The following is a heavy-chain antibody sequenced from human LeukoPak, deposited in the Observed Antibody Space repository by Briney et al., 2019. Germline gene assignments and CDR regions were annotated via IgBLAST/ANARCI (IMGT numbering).Heavy chain of an antibody. V-gene: IGHV1-69*04. CDR2: IIPILGIA. CDR1: GYTFTSYD. J-gene: IGHJ3*02. CDR3: ARRPPHGAFDI. Sequence: GASVKVSCKASGYTFTSYDINWVRQAPGQGLEWMGRIIPILGIANYAQKFQGRVTITADKSTSTAYMELSSLRSEDTAVYYCARRPPHGAFDIWGQGTMVTVSS.